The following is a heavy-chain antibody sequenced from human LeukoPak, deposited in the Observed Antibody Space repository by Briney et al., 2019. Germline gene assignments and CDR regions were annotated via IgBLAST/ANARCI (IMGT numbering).Heavy chain of an antibody. J-gene: IGHJ4*02. V-gene: IGHV1-2*02. CDR3: ARTMVYDSSGKKYYFDY. Sequence: ASVKVSCKASGYTFTGYYMHWVRQAPGQGLEWMGWINPNSGGTNYVQKFQGRVTMTRDTSISTAYMELSRLRSDDTAVYYCARTMVYDSSGKKYYFDYWGQGTLVTVSS. CDR2: INPNSGGT. CDR1: GYTFTGYY. D-gene: IGHD3-22*01.